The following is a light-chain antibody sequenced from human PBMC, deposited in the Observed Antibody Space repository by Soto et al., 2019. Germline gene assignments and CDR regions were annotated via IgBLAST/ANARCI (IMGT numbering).Light chain of an antibody. CDR2: GAS. Sequence: EIVMTQSPATLSVSPGERATLSCRASQSVSSNLAWYQQKPGQAPRLLIYGASTRATGIPARFSGSGSGTELTLTISSQQSEDFAVYYCQQYNNWRMYTFGQGTKLEIK. J-gene: IGKJ2*01. CDR3: QQYNNWRMYT. CDR1: QSVSSN. V-gene: IGKV3-15*01.